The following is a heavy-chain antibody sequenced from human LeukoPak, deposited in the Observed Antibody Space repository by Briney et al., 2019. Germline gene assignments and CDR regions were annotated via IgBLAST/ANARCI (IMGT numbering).Heavy chain of an antibody. V-gene: IGHV3-30*02. CDR2: IRYDGSNK. J-gene: IGHJ6*03. D-gene: IGHD3-10*01. Sequence: GGSLRLSCAASGFTFSSYGMHWVRQAPGKGLEWVAFIRYDGSNKYYADSVKGRFTISRDNSKNTLYLQMNSLRAEDTAVYYCAKDIWFGEISYYYYMDVWGKGTTVTISS. CDR3: AKDIWFGEISYYYYMDV. CDR1: GFTFSSYG.